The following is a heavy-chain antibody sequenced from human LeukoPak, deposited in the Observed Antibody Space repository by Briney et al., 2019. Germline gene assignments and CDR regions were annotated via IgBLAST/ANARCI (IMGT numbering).Heavy chain of an antibody. Sequence: PGGSLRLSCAASGFTFSSYAMSWVRQAPGKGLEWVSGTSGSGRSIHYADSVKGRFTISRDNSKNTLYLQMNSLRADDTAVYYCEKDMNSWRDGSGLGDYFDYWGQGTLVTVSS. CDR2: TSGSGRSI. CDR1: GFTFSSYA. J-gene: IGHJ4*02. V-gene: IGHV3-23*01. CDR3: EKDMNSWRDGSGLGDYFDY. D-gene: IGHD6-19*01.